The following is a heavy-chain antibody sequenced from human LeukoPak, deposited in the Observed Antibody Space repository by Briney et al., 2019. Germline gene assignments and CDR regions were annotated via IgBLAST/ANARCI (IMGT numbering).Heavy chain of an antibody. V-gene: IGHV3-48*03. J-gene: IGHJ5*02. CDR3: AGDRPGTTYGFAH. D-gene: IGHD1-14*01. Sequence: GGSLRLSCVASGFIISDYEMNWVRQAPGKGLEYISYISGSGNTMNYADSVKGRFIISRDNAKNSLHLQMNSLRVEDTAFYYCAGDRPGTTYGFAHWGQATLVSVSS. CDR2: ISGSGNTM. CDR1: GFIISDYE.